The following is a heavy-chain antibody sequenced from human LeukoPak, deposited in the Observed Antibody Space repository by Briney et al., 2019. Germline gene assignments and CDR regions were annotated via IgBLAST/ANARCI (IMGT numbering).Heavy chain of an antibody. Sequence: GGSLRLSCAASGFTFSSYGMHWVRQAPGKGLEWVAVILYDGSNKYYADSVKGRFTISRDNSKNTLYLQMNSLRAEDTAVYYCAKAPRGFYFDYWGQGTLVTVSS. CDR3: AKAPRGFYFDY. V-gene: IGHV3-30*18. CDR1: GFTFSSYG. D-gene: IGHD3-10*01. J-gene: IGHJ4*02. CDR2: ILYDGSNK.